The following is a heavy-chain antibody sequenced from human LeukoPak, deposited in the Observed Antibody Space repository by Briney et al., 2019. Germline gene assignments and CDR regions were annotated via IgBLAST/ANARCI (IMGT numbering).Heavy chain of an antibody. D-gene: IGHD3-22*01. Sequence: SETLSLTCAVYGGSFSGYYWSWIRQPPGKGLEWIGETNHSGSTNYNPSLKSRVTISVDTSKNQFSLKLSSVTAADTAVYYCARTYYYDSSGYYRYYYYYYYMDVWGKGTTVTVSS. CDR3: ARTYYYDSSGYYRYYYYYYYMDV. J-gene: IGHJ6*03. CDR1: GGSFSGYY. CDR2: TNHSGST. V-gene: IGHV4-34*01.